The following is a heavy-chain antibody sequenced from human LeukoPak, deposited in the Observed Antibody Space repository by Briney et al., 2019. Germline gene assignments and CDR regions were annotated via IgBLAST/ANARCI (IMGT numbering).Heavy chain of an antibody. J-gene: IGHJ4*02. CDR3: ARESSGYDPVGEGNFDY. CDR2: INPNSGGT. CDR1: GGTFSSYA. V-gene: IGHV1-2*04. Sequence: ASVKVSCKASGGTFSSYAISWVRQAPGQGLEWMGWINPNSGGTNYAQKFQGWVTMTRDTPISTAYMELSRLRSDDTAVYYCARESSGYDPVGEGNFDYWGQGTLVTVSS. D-gene: IGHD5-12*01.